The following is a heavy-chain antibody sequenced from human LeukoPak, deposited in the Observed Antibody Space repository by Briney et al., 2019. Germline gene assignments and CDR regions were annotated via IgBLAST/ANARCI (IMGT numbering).Heavy chain of an antibody. CDR3: ARDAPMVRGVTDY. CDR1: GFTFSSYA. CDR2: IGGSDTST. D-gene: IGHD3-10*01. V-gene: IGHV3-23*01. Sequence: GGSLRLSCAASGFTFSSYAMSWVRQAPGKGLGWVSSIGGSDTSTYCADSVKGRFTVSRDSSKNTLYLQMNSLRAEDTAVYYCARDAPMVRGVTDYWGQGTLVTVSS. J-gene: IGHJ4*02.